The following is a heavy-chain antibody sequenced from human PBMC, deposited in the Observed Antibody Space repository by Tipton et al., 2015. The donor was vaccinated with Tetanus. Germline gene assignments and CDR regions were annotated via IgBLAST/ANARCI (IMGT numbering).Heavy chain of an antibody. D-gene: IGHD3-9*01. CDR3: ARAEVNFTTAPPGYYNVHYYYGMDV. J-gene: IGHJ6*02. Sequence: LRLSCAVYGGSFSGYYWSWIRQPPGKGLEWIGEINHSGSTNYNPSLKSRVTISVDTSKNQFSLKLSSVTAADTAVYYCARAEVNFTTAPPGYYNVHYYYGMDVWGQGTTVTVSS. V-gene: IGHV4-34*01. CDR1: GGSFSGYY. CDR2: INHSGST.